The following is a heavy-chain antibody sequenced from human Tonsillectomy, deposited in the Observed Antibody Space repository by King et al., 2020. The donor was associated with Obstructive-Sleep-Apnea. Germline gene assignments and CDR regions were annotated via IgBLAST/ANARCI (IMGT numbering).Heavy chain of an antibody. V-gene: IGHV1-18*01. J-gene: IGHJ4*02. Sequence: MQLVQSGPEVKKPGASVKVSCKASGYTFTRNGISWVRQAPGQGLEWMGWINVYNGNTNYAQKFQGRVIMTTDTSTNTAYMELRSLRYDDTAVFYCARDLAGGSPMDYWGQGTLVTVSS. CDR3: ARDLAGGSPMDY. CDR2: INVYNGNT. CDR1: GYTFTRNG. D-gene: IGHD3-16*01.